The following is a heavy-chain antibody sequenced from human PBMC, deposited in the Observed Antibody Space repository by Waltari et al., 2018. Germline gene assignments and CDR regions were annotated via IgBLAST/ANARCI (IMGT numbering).Heavy chain of an antibody. CDR1: GYTFTRYG. Sequence: QVHLMQSGPEVKKPGASVKVSCKASGYTFTRYGISWVRQAPGQGLEWMGWLSVHNGYTNYAQRLQGRVTMTADTSTNTAYMELRSLRSDDTAVYYCARVTNYNWFDPWGQGTLVTVSS. CDR3: ARVTNYNWFDP. CDR2: LSVHNGYT. J-gene: IGHJ5*02. V-gene: IGHV1-18*01.